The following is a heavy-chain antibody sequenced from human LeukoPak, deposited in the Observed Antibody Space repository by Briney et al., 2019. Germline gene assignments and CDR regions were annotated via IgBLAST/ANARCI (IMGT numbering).Heavy chain of an antibody. D-gene: IGHD5-12*01. Sequence: GGSLRLSCAASGFSFSNFAMSWVRQAPGKGLEWVSPIIGSSGDTFYADSVKGRFTISRDNSKNRLYLQTNRLRAEDSALYYCAKRAYDYITMGYFDSWGQGTLVTVSS. CDR1: GFSFSNFA. V-gene: IGHV3-23*01. CDR2: IIGSSGDT. J-gene: IGHJ4*02. CDR3: AKRAYDYITMGYFDS.